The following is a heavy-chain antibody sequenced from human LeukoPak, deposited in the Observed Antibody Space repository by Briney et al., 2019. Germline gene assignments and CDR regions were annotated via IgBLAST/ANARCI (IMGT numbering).Heavy chain of an antibody. Sequence: ASVKVSCKASGYTFTGYYMHWVRQAPGQGLEWMGRINPNSGGTNYAQKFQGRVTMTRDTSISTAYMELSRPRSDDTAVYYCARDHYLGYCSGGSCYVSWFDPWGQRTLVTVSS. J-gene: IGHJ5*02. V-gene: IGHV1-2*06. CDR2: INPNSGGT. CDR1: GYTFTGYY. CDR3: ARDHYLGYCSGGSCYVSWFDP. D-gene: IGHD2-15*01.